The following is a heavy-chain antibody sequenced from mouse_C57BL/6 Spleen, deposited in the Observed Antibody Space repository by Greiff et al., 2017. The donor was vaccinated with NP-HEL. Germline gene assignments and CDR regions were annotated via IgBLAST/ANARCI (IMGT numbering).Heavy chain of an antibody. CDR3: ARRGNWARLSAMDY. V-gene: IGHV1-81*01. Sequence: QVQLQQSGAELARPGASVKLSCKASGYTFTSYGISWVKQRTGQGLEWIGEIYPRSGNTYYNEKFKGKATLTADKSSSTAYMELRSLTSEDSAGYFCARRGNWARLSAMDYWGQGTSVTVSS. CDR1: GYTFTSYG. CDR2: IYPRSGNT. D-gene: IGHD4-1*01. J-gene: IGHJ4*01.